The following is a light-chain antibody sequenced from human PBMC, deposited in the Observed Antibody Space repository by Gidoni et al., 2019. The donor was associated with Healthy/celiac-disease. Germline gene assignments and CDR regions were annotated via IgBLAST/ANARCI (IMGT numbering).Light chain of an antibody. V-gene: IGKV3-15*01. CDR3: QQYNNWPPGFT. Sequence: PAPLSVSPGESAALSCRASQSVSSNLAWYQQKPGQAPRLLIYGASTRATGIPARFSGSGSGTEFTLTISSLQSEDFAVYYCQQYNNWPPGFTFGGGTKVEIK. CDR2: GAS. J-gene: IGKJ4*01. CDR1: QSVSSN.